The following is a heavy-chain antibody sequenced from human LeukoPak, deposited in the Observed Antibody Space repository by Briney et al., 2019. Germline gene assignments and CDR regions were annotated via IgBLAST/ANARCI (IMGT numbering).Heavy chain of an antibody. Sequence: ASVKASCKTSGYTFTHFGITWVRQAPGQGLEWMGWISAYNGNTKFAQKFQGRVTMTTDTSTNIAYMELRSLRSDDTAVYYCARDPGVDAASLLDYWGQGTLLTVSS. CDR2: ISAYNGNT. J-gene: IGHJ4*02. D-gene: IGHD5-18*01. V-gene: IGHV1-18*01. CDR1: GYTFTHFG. CDR3: ARDPGVDAASLLDY.